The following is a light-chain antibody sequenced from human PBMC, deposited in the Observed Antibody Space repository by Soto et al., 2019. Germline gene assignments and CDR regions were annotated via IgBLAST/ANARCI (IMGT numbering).Light chain of an antibody. CDR1: SSNLGSNT. J-gene: IGLJ3*02. CDR3: AAWDDSLTGWV. CDR2: SNN. V-gene: IGLV1-44*01. Sequence: QSVLTQPPSAYGTPGQRVTISCCGSSSNLGSNTVNWYQQHPGTAPKLLFYSNNQRPLGVPDRFSGSKSGTSASLAISGLQSEDEADYYFAAWDDSLTGWVFGEGTKLTVL.